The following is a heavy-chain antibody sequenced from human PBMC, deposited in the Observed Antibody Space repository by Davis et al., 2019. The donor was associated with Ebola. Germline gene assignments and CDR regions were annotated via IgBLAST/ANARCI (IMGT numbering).Heavy chain of an antibody. J-gene: IGHJ4*02. CDR2: INPNSGGT. CDR1: GYTFTSYY. CDR3: ARDNVRGGLDY. D-gene: IGHD2-8*01. V-gene: IGHV1-2*04. Sequence: AASVKVSCKASGYTFTSYYMHWVRQAPGQGLEWMGWINPNSGGTNYAQKFQGWVTMTRDTSISTAYMELSRLRSDDTAVYYCARDNVRGGLDYWGQGTLVTVSS.